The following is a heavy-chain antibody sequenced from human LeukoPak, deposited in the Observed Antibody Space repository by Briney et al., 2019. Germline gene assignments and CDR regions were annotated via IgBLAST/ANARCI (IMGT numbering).Heavy chain of an antibody. Sequence: GGSLRLSCAASGFTFSSYAMSWVRQAPGKGLEWVSAISCSGGSTYYADSVKGRFTISRDNSKNTLYLQMNSLRAEDTAVYYCAKDSTYPQLREDWFDPWGQGTLVTVSS. D-gene: IGHD1-26*01. J-gene: IGHJ5*02. CDR2: ISCSGGST. CDR1: GFTFSSYA. V-gene: IGHV3-23*01. CDR3: AKDSTYPQLREDWFDP.